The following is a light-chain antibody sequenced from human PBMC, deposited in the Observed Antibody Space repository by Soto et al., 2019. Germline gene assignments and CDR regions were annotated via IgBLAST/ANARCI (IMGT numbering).Light chain of an antibody. J-gene: IGKJ1*01. CDR3: MQALQTPWT. CDR2: LGS. V-gene: IGKV2-28*01. Sequence: IVMTQSPLSLPVTPGEPASISCRSSQSLLHSTGYNSLDWYLQKPGQSPQLLIYLGSNRASGVPDRFSGSGSGTDFTLKISRVEAEDVGVYYCMQALQTPWTFGQGTKVEIK. CDR1: QSLLHSTGYNS.